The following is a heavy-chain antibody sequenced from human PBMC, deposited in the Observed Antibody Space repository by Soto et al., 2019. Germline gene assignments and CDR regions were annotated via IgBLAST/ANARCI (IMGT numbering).Heavy chain of an antibody. CDR3: ARGRSKYSRYFDS. CDR2: INHSGST. Sequence: QVQLQQWGAGLLKPSETLSLTCAVYGGSFSGYYWSWIRQPPGKGLEWIGEINHSGSTNYNPSLKSRVTISVDTSQNQFSLKLSYVTAADTAVYYCARGRSKYSRYFDSWGQGTLVTVSS. CDR1: GGSFSGYY. V-gene: IGHV4-34*01. J-gene: IGHJ4*02. D-gene: IGHD6-6*01.